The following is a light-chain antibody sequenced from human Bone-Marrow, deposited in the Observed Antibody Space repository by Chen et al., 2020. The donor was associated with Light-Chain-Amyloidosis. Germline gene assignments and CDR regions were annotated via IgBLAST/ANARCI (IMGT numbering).Light chain of an antibody. CDR1: KTISSNY. J-gene: IGKJ4*01. CDR3: QQYGNSPLT. CDR2: GSS. V-gene: IGKV3-20*01. Sequence: EIVLTQSPGTLSLSPWEGANLSCRSSKTISSNYLTWYQQNFGQAPRLLIYGSSSRATGIPDRFTGSGSGRDFTRAINRLEPEDFAMYDCQQYGNSPLTVGGGTKVEIK.